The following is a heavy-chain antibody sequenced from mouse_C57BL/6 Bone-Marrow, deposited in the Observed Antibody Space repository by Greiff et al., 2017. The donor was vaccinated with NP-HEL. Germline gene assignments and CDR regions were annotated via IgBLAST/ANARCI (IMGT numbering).Heavy chain of an antibody. Sequence: QVQLQHPGAELVKPGASVKMSCKASGYTFTSYWITWVKQRPGQGLEWIGDIYPGSGSTNYNEKFKSKATLTVDTSSSTAYMQLSSLTSEDSAVYYCARNYYGSSYVGYFDVWGTGTTVTVSS. CDR1: GYTFTSYW. CDR2: IYPGSGST. CDR3: ARNYYGSSYVGYFDV. J-gene: IGHJ1*03. D-gene: IGHD1-1*01. V-gene: IGHV1-55*01.